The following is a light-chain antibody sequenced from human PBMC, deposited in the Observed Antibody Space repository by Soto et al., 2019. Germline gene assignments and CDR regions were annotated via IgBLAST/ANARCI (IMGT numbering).Light chain of an antibody. V-gene: IGLV1-40*01. Sequence: HSVLTQPPAVSGAPGQRITLSCTGSSSNIGASYDVHWYQHLPGTAPKLLIYGNSNRPSGVPDRFSGSKSGTSASLAITGLQAEDEADYYCQAYDSSLSGVVFGGGTQLTVL. CDR1: SSNIGASYD. CDR3: QAYDSSLSGVV. CDR2: GNS. J-gene: IGLJ2*01.